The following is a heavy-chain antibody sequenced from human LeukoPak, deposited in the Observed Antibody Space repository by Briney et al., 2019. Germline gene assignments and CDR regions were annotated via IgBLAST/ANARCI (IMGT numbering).Heavy chain of an antibody. Sequence: PGGSLRLSCAASGFTFSNYDMYWVRQATGKGLEWVSAIDTAGDTYYPGSVKGRFTISRENAKNSLYLQMNSLRAGDTAVYYCARTTVTSGPYWYFDLWGRGTLVTVSS. CDR3: ARTTVTSGPYWYFDL. D-gene: IGHD4-17*01. J-gene: IGHJ2*01. CDR2: IDTAGDT. V-gene: IGHV3-13*01. CDR1: GFTFSNYD.